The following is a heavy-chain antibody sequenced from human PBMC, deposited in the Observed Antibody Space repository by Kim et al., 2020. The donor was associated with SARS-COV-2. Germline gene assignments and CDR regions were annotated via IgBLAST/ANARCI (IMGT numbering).Heavy chain of an antibody. CDR2: ISYDGSNK. CDR1: GFTFSSYG. V-gene: IGHV3-30*18. CDR3: AKESDGSGEWYFDL. J-gene: IGHJ2*01. Sequence: GGSLRLSCAASGFTFSSYGMHWVRQAPGKGLEWVAVISYDGSNKYYADSVKGRFTISRDNSKNTLYLQMNSLRAEDTAVYYCAKESDGSGEWYFDLWGRG. D-gene: IGHD3-10*01.